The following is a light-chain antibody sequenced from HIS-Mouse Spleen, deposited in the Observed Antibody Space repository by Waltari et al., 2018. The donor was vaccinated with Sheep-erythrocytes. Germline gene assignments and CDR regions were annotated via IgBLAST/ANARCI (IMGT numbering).Light chain of an antibody. V-gene: IGLV2-14*01. Sequence: QSALTQPASVSGSPGQSITISCTRTSSDVGGYNYVSWYQQHPGKAPKLMIYAVSNRPSGVSNRFSGSTSGNTASLTISGLQAADEADYYCSSYTSSSTNYVFGTGTKVTVL. J-gene: IGLJ1*01. CDR3: SSYTSSSTNYV. CDR2: AVS. CDR1: SSDVGGYNY.